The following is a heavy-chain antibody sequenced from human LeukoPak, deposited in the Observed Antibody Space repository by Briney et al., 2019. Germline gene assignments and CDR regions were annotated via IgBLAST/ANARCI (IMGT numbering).Heavy chain of an antibody. CDR2: IIPIFGTA. D-gene: IGHD3-22*01. J-gene: IGHJ5*02. CDR1: GYTFTSYD. V-gene: IGHV1-69*05. CDR3: ARKDYDSSGYYWFDP. Sequence: SVKVSCKASGYTFTSYDINWVRQATGQGLEWMGGIIPIFGTANYAQKFQGRVTITTDESTSTAYMELSSLRSEDTAVYYCARKDYDSSGYYWFDPWGQGTLVTVSS.